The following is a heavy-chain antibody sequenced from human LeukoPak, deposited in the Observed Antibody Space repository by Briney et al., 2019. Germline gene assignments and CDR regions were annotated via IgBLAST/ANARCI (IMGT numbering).Heavy chain of an antibody. V-gene: IGHV4-34*01. CDR2: INHSGST. D-gene: IGHD6-6*01. CDR3: ARAGIAARLVRTRRYYYMDV. Sequence: PSETLSLTCAVYGGSFSGYYWSWIRQPPGKGLERIGEINHSGSTNYNPSLKSRVTISVDTSKNQFSLKLSSVTAADTAVYYCARAGIAARLVRTRRYYYMDVWGKGTTVTVSS. CDR1: GGSFSGYY. J-gene: IGHJ6*03.